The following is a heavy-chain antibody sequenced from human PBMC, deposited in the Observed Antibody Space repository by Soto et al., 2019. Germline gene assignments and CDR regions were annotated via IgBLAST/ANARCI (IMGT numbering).Heavy chain of an antibody. CDR2: ISSSSSTI. CDR1: GCKFSSYS. D-gene: IGHD6-6*01. CDR3: ARPEYSSSSYGMDV. V-gene: IGHV3-48*02. Sequence: RGSLRISDEASGCKFSSYSMNWVRQAPGKGLEWVSYISSSSSTIYYADSVKGRFTISRDNAKNSLYLQMNSLRDEDTAVYYCARPEYSSSSYGMDVWGQGTTVTVSS. J-gene: IGHJ6*02.